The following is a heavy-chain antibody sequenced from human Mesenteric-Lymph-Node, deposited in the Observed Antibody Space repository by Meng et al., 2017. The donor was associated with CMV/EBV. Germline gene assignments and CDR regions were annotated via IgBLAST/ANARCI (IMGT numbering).Heavy chain of an antibody. D-gene: IGHD4/OR15-4a*01. Sequence: GESLKISCAASGFSFSRYWMHWVRQAPGKGPVWVSRINSDGDTTDYADSVKGRFTISRDNAKGTLYLQMNSLRAEDTAVYYCAREDGALAAFDIWGQGTMVTVSS. V-gene: IGHV3-74*01. CDR1: GFSFSRYW. J-gene: IGHJ3*02. CDR3: AREDGALAAFDI. CDR2: INSDGDTT.